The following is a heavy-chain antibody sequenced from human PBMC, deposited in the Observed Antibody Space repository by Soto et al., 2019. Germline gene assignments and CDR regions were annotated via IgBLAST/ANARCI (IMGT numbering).Heavy chain of an antibody. CDR3: ARARPPTSLRLNYYYYMDV. D-gene: IGHD2-8*01. Sequence: GGSLRLSCAASGFTFSSYGMHWVRQAPGKGLEWVAVIWYDGSNKYYADSVKGRFTISRDNSKNTLYLQMNSLRAEDTAVYYCARARPPTSLRLNYYYYMDVWGKGTTVTVSS. J-gene: IGHJ6*03. V-gene: IGHV3-33*01. CDR1: GFTFSSYG. CDR2: IWYDGSNK.